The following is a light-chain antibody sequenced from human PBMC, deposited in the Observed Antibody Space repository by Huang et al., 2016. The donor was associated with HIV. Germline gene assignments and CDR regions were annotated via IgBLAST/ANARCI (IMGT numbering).Light chain of an antibody. J-gene: IGKJ4*01. Sequence: DIQMTQSPSSLSASVGDRVTITCRASQSIKNFLNWHHQRPGRAPRLLIYAASNLQSGVPSRFSGSGFGTDFTLTISSLQPEDFGTYSCQQTYNTPALTFGGGTKVEIK. CDR3: QQTYNTPALT. CDR2: AAS. CDR1: QSIKNF. V-gene: IGKV1-39*01.